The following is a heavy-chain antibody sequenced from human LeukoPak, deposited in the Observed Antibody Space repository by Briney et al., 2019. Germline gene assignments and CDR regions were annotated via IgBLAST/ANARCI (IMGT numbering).Heavy chain of an antibody. CDR1: GFTFNNYW. Sequence: GGSLRLSCKVSGFTFNNYWMHWVRQAPGKGLVWVSRMNNDGRVITYADSVKGRFTISRDNAKNTLYLQMNSLRAEDTAVYYCAREFEATGFWALDYWGQGTLVTASS. D-gene: IGHD3-16*01. CDR3: AREFEATGFWALDY. V-gene: IGHV3-74*01. CDR2: MNNDGRVI. J-gene: IGHJ4*02.